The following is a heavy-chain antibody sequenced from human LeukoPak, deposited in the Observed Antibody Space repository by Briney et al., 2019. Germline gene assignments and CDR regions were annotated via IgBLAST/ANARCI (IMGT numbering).Heavy chain of an antibody. D-gene: IGHD2-15*01. V-gene: IGHV4-34*01. J-gene: IGHJ4*02. CDR2: INHSGST. Sequence: SETLSLTCAVYGGSFSGYYWSWIRQPPGKGLEWIGEINHSGSTNYNPSLKSRATISVDASKNQFSLKLSSVTAADTAVYYCANSGVSDYWGQGTLVTVSS. CDR3: ANSGVSDY. CDR1: GGSFSGYY.